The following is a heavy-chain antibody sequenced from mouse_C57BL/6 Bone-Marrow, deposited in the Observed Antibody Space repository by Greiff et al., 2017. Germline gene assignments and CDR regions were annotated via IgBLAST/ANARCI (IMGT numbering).Heavy chain of an antibody. CDR3: ARRDYGSSPNWYFDV. Sequence: EVQLVESGGGLVKPGASVKLSCAASGFTFSDYGMHWVRQAPGKGLEWVAYISSGSSTTYYADTVKGRYTIAKDNAKNTLFLQITSLRSEDTAMYYCARRDYGSSPNWYFDVWGKGTTVTVSS. J-gene: IGHJ1*03. D-gene: IGHD1-1*01. CDR2: ISSGSSTT. CDR1: GFTFSDYG. V-gene: IGHV5-17*01.